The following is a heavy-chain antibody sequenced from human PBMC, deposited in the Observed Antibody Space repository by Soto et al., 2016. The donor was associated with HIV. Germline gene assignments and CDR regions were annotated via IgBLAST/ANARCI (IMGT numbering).Heavy chain of an antibody. V-gene: IGHV4-59*01. J-gene: IGHJ6*03. CDR2: IYYSGST. Sequence: QVQLQESGPGLVKPSETLSLTCTVSGGSISTYFWSWIRQPPGKGLEWIGYIYYSGSTNYNPSLKSRVTISVDTSKNQFSLKLSSVTAADTAVYYCARGDSYHYYMDVWGKGATGHRSP. CDR1: GGSISTYF. CDR3: ARGDSYHYYMDV.